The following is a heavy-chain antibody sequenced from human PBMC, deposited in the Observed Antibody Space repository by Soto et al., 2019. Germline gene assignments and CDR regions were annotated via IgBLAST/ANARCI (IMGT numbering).Heavy chain of an antibody. J-gene: IGHJ4*02. D-gene: IGHD3-22*01. CDR3: ASRPSDENYYGVFDF. CDR1: GLTFSAHW. V-gene: IGHV3-7*03. CDR2: INQDGSKS. Sequence: EVQLVESGGGLVQPGGSLRLSCEASGLTFSAHWMTWVRQTPGKGLEWVANINQDGSKSDYVDSVKGRFTISRDNAKTSLLLQMDSLRAEDTAIYYCASRPSDENYYGVFDFWGRGTLVAVSS.